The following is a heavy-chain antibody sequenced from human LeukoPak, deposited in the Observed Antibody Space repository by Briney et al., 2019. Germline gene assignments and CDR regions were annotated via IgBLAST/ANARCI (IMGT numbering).Heavy chain of an antibody. CDR3: ARGSPIEYCSSTSCFLFDY. J-gene: IGHJ4*02. Sequence: PSETLSLTCAVSGGSISSGGYSWSWIRQPPGKGLEWIGYIYHSGSTYYNPSLKSRVTISVDRSKNQFSLKLSSVTAADTAVYYCARGSPIEYCSSTSCFLFDYWGQGTLVTVSS. CDR1: GGSISSGGYS. D-gene: IGHD2-2*01. V-gene: IGHV4-30-2*01. CDR2: IYHSGST.